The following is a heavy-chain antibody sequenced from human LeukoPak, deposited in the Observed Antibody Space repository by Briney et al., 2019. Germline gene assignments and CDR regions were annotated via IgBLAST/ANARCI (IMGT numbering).Heavy chain of an antibody. J-gene: IGHJ4*02. CDR3: ARAEGGAAAGTIDY. CDR2: IYTSGST. CDR1: GGSISSGSYY. V-gene: IGHV4-61*02. D-gene: IGHD6-13*01. Sequence: PSETLSLTCTVSGGSISSGSYYWSWIRQPAGKGLEWIGRIYTSGSTNYNPSLKSRVTISVDTSKNQFSLKLSSVTAADTAVYYCARAEGGAAAGTIDYWGQGTLVTVSS.